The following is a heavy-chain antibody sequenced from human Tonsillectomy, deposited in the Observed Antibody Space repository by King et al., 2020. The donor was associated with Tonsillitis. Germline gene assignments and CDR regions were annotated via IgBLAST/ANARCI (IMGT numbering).Heavy chain of an antibody. V-gene: IGHV3-21*01. CDR2: ISTSSSYI. CDR1: GFTFSTYS. CDR3: AIEGVGEYGLDYDSSGPFDY. J-gene: IGHJ4*02. D-gene: IGHD3-22*01. Sequence: VQLVESGGGLVKPGGSLRLSCAASGFTFSTYSMNWVRQAPGKGLEWVSSISTSSSYIYYADSVKGRFTISRDNAQNSLYLQMNSLRAEDTAVYYCAIEGVGEYGLDYDSSGPFDYWGQGTLVTVSS.